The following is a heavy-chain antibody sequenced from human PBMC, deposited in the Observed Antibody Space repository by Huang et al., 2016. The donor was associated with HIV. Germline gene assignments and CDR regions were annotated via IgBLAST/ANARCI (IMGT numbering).Heavy chain of an antibody. J-gene: IGHJ3*02. D-gene: IGHD3-22*01. Sequence: QLQLQGSGPGLVKPSETLSLTCTVSGGSITSSGYYWGWIRQPPGKGLEWVGSIYYSGSTAYNPSLKSRGTVAVDTSKNQFSRKLSSVTAEDTAVYYCARHFSYYDSSGYTPWDAFDIWGQGTMVTVSS. CDR1: GGSITSSGYY. CDR2: IYYSGST. CDR3: ARHFSYYDSSGYTPWDAFDI. V-gene: IGHV4-39*01.